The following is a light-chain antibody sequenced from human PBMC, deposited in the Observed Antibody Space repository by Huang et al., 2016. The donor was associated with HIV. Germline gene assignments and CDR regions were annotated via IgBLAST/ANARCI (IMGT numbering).Light chain of an antibody. CDR2: KAS. Sequence: DIQMTQSPSTLAASVGDRVTLTCRASQSISTWLAWYQQRPGQAPKLLSYKASTLQRGVPSRFSGSGSGTDFTLTINSLQPDDFATYFCQQCHIYPYTFGQGTKLEIK. CDR1: QSISTW. V-gene: IGKV1-5*03. CDR3: QQCHIYPYT. J-gene: IGKJ2*01.